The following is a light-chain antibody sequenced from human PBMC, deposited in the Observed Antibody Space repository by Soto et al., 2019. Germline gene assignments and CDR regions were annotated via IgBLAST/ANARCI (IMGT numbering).Light chain of an antibody. V-gene: IGKV1-33*01. CDR3: QQYYGRPPLT. Sequence: IQMTQSPSSLSASIGDRVTITSHSSQNITNNLSWYQQKPGKAPNLLIYHASKLAKGVTSRFSGSGSGTDFSFIITSLQREDLATYYCQQYYGRPPLTFGQGTRLEIK. CDR2: HAS. CDR1: QNITNN. J-gene: IGKJ5*01.